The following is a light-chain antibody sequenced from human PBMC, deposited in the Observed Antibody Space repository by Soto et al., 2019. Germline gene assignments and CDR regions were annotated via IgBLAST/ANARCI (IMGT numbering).Light chain of an antibody. J-gene: IGLJ2*01. V-gene: IGLV1-40*01. CDR2: GNS. CDR1: SSNIGAGYD. Sequence: QSVLTQPPSVSGAPGQRVTISCTGSSSNIGAGYDVHWYQQLPGTAPKLLIYGNSNRPSGVPDRFSGSKSGTSASLAITGLLAEDEADYYCQSYDSSLSAVLFGGGTKLTVL. CDR3: QSYDSSLSAVL.